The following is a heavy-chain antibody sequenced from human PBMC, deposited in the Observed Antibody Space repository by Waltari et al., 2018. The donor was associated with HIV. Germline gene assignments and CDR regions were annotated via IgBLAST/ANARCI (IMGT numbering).Heavy chain of an antibody. CDR2: IWFDVGIK. CDR3: ARGSPGSRFSGSDYDY. CDR1: GSSLSDYG. Sequence: QEHLVESGGGGAQPGRSLRLSCNASGSSLSDYGIPGARQAPGKGLEWVAVIWFDVGIKYYAESVKGRFIVSRDNSKNILYLEMNSLSAEDTGFYYCARGSPGSRFSGSDYDYWGQGTLVTVSS. D-gene: IGHD1-26*01. V-gene: IGHV3-33*01. J-gene: IGHJ4*02.